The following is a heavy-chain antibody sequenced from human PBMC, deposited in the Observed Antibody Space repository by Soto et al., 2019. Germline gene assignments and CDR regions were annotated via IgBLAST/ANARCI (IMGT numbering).Heavy chain of an antibody. CDR3: ARGLAAINWNDEGYYFDY. CDR2: IYYSGST. CDR1: GGSISSGDYY. Sequence: SETLSLTCTVSGGSISSGDYYWSWIRQPPGKGLEWIGYIYYSGSTYYNPSLKSRVTISVDTSKNQFSLKLSSVTAADTAVYYCARGLAAINWNDEGYYFDYWGQGTLVTVSS. V-gene: IGHV4-30-4*01. D-gene: IGHD1-20*01. J-gene: IGHJ4*02.